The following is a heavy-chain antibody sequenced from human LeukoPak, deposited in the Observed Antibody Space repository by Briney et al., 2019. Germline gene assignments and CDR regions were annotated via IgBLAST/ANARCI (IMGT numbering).Heavy chain of an antibody. CDR1: GGTFSSYA. Sequence: SVKVSCKASGGTFSSYAISWVRRAPGQGLEWTGRIIPILGIANYAQKFQGRVTITADKSTSTAYMELSSLRSEDTAVYYCVYYYDSSGYEGSYDYWGQGTLVTVSS. V-gene: IGHV1-69*04. J-gene: IGHJ4*02. CDR2: IIPILGIA. CDR3: VYYYDSSGYEGSYDY. D-gene: IGHD3-22*01.